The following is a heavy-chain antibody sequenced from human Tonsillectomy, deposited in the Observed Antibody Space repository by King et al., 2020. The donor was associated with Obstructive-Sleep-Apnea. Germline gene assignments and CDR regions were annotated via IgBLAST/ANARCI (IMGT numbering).Heavy chain of an antibody. V-gene: IGHV3-23*04. CDR3: AKVGRWAGYDGRVYNYNGFDI. CDR1: GFTFSSYA. CDR2: ISGSGSST. D-gene: IGHD3-22*01. J-gene: IGHJ3*02. Sequence: QLVQSGGGLVQPGGSLRLSCAASGFTFSSYAMSWVRQAPGKGLEWVSAISGSGSSTYYADSVKGRFTISRDNSKSTLYLQMNSLRGEDTAIYYCAKVGRWAGYDGRVYNYNGFDIWGQGTMVTVSS.